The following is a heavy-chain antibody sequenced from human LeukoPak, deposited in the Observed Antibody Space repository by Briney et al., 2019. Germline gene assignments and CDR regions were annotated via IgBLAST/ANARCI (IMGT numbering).Heavy chain of an antibody. V-gene: IGHV4-59*01. Sequence: SETLSLTCTVSGGSFNSYYWIWMRQPPGRGLEWIGYIYYSGSTSYNPSLKSRVTISLDTSKNQFSLKLSSVIAADTAVYYCARFITGSGMDVWGQGTPVTVSS. CDR3: ARFITGSGMDV. J-gene: IGHJ6*02. CDR2: IYYSGST. CDR1: GGSFNSYY. D-gene: IGHD1-20*01.